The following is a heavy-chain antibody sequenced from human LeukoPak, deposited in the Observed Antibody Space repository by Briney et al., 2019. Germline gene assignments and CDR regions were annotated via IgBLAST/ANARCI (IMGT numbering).Heavy chain of an antibody. CDR2: INHSGST. Sequence: SETLSLTCAVYGGSFSGYYWSWIRQPPGKGLEWIGEINHSGSTNYNPSLKSRVTISVDTSKNQFSLKLSSVTAADTAVYYCARVGLTIFGVVKGFDYWGQGTLVAVSS. CDR3: ARVGLTIFGVVKGFDY. CDR1: GGSFSGYY. V-gene: IGHV4-34*01. J-gene: IGHJ4*02. D-gene: IGHD3-3*01.